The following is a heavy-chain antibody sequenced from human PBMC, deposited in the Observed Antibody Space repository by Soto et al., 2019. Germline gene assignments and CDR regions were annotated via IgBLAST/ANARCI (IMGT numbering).Heavy chain of an antibody. Sequence: GGSLRLSCAASGFTFSNAGMNGVRQAPGKGLEWVGRIKSKTDGGTTDYAAPVKGRFTISRDDSKNTLYLQMNSLKTEDTAVYYCTTDQRYYDFWSGYLYYYYYYGMDVWGQGTTVTVSS. J-gene: IGHJ6*02. CDR1: GFTFSNAG. D-gene: IGHD3-3*01. V-gene: IGHV3-15*07. CDR3: TTDQRYYDFWSGYLYYYYYYGMDV. CDR2: IKSKTDGGTT.